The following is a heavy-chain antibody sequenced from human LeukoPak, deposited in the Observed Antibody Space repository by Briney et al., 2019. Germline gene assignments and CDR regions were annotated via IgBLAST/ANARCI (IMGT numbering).Heavy chain of an antibody. J-gene: IGHJ4*02. CDR3: ARGREVADRSRWFGIYFDS. CDR1: GFTFSSYS. Sequence: GGSLRLSCAASGFTFSSYSMNWVRQAPGKGLEWVSSISSSSSYIYYADSVKGRFTISRDNAKNSLYLQMNSLRAEDTAVYYCARGREVADRSRWFGIYFDSWGQGTQVTVSS. V-gene: IGHV3-21*01. D-gene: IGHD3-10*01. CDR2: ISSSSSYI.